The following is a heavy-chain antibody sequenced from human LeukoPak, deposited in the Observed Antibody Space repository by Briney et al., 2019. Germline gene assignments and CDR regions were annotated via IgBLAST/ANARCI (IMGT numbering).Heavy chain of an antibody. CDR1: GGSISSGSYY. J-gene: IGHJ4*02. D-gene: IGHD6-19*01. CDR3: ARGISSGRKSGFDY. V-gene: IGHV4-61*02. Sequence: PSQTLSLTCTVSGGSISSGSYYWSWIRQPAGKGLEWIGRIYTSVTTNYNPSLKSRVTISVDTSKNQFSLKLSSVTAADTAVYYCARGISSGRKSGFDYWGQGSLVTVSS. CDR2: IYTSVTT.